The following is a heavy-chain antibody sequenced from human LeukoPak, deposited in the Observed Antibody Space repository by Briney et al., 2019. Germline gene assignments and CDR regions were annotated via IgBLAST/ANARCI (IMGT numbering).Heavy chain of an antibody. V-gene: IGHV4-34*01. CDR1: GGSFNGYS. J-gene: IGHJ5*02. D-gene: IGHD6-19*01. CDR2: IIHSGGT. Sequence: PSETLSLTCAVSGGSFNGYSYTWIRQPPAKGLEWIGEIIHSGGTSYNPSLKSRLTISVDTSRKQFSLNLTSVTAADTALYFCARGPLAFRRVAGIFSWGRGTQVTVSS. CDR3: ARGPLAFRRVAGIFS.